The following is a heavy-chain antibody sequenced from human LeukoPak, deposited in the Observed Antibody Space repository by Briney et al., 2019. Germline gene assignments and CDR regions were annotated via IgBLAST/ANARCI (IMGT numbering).Heavy chain of an antibody. V-gene: IGHV3-33*01. D-gene: IGHD6-6*01. CDR3: ARQEYSSSSEPIDY. Sequence: GGSLRLSCAASGFTFSSYGMHWVRQAPGKGLEWVAVIWYDGSNKYYADSVKGRFTISRDNSKNTLYPQMNSLRAEDTAVYYCARQEYSSSSEPIDYWGQGTLVTVSS. CDR1: GFTFSSYG. CDR2: IWYDGSNK. J-gene: IGHJ4*02.